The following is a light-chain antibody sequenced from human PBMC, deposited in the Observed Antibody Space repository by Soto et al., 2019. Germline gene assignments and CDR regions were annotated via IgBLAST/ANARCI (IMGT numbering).Light chain of an antibody. CDR1: SGSIASNY. CDR2: EDN. CDR3: QSVYGSNFVV. V-gene: IGLV6-57*02. J-gene: IGLJ2*01. Sequence: NFMLTQPHSVSESPGKTVTISCTGSSGSIASNYVQWYQQRPGSAPTTVIYEDNQRPSGVPDRFSGSIDSSSNSASLTISGLKTEDEADYYCQSVYGSNFVVFGGGTKLTVL.